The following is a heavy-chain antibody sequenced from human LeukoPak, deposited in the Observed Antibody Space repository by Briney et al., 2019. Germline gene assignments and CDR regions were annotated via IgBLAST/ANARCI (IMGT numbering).Heavy chain of an antibody. Sequence: GGSLRLSCAASGFTFRSYGMHWVRQAPGKGLEWVAVIWYDGSNKYYADSVKGRFTISRDNSKNTLYLQMNSLRAEDTAVYYCARGEKTTIFGVAAWGQGTLVTVSS. V-gene: IGHV3-33*01. CDR3: ARGEKTTIFGVAA. CDR1: GFTFRSYG. J-gene: IGHJ5*02. D-gene: IGHD3-3*01. CDR2: IWYDGSNK.